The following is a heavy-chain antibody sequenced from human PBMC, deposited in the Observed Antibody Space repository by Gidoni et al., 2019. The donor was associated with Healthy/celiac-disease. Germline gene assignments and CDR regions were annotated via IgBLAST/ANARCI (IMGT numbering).Heavy chain of an antibody. CDR3: ARDGVGATMDNWFDP. J-gene: IGHJ5*02. V-gene: IGHV1-69*01. Sequence: QVQLVQSGAEVKKPGSSVKFSCKASGGTFSSYAISWVRQAPGQGLEWMGVIVPIFGTANYEQKFQGRVTITADESTSTAYMELSSLRSEDTAVYYCARDGVGATMDNWFDPWGQGTLVTVSS. CDR1: GGTFSSYA. D-gene: IGHD1-26*01. CDR2: IVPIFGTA.